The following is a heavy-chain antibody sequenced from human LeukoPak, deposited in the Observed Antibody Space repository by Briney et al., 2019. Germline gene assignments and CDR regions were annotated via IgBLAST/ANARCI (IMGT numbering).Heavy chain of an antibody. V-gene: IGHV3-7*04. CDR3: ARADSTACGYFGS. D-gene: IGHD2-2*01. CDR2: IKQDGSEK. J-gene: IGHJ4*02. CDR1: GFIFSNNW. Sequence: GGSLRLSCAASGFIFSNNWRSWVRQVPGKGLEWGANIKQDGSEKEYVDSVKGRFTIARDNAKNSLYLQMNRLRAGDTAVDYCARADSTACGYFGSWGQGTLVTVSS.